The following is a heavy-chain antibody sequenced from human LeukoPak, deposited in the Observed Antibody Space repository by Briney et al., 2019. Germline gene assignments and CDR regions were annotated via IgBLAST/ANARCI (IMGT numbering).Heavy chain of an antibody. J-gene: IGHJ4*02. CDR2: IYHSGST. CDR1: GYSISSGYY. V-gene: IGHV4-38-2*02. Sequence: SETLSLTCTVSGYSISSGYYWGWIRQPPGKGLEWIGSIYHSGSTYYNPSLKSRVTISVDTSKNQFSLKLSSVTAADTAVYYCARVPGIAVAGTSYWGQGTLVTVSS. D-gene: IGHD6-19*01. CDR3: ARVPGIAVAGTSY.